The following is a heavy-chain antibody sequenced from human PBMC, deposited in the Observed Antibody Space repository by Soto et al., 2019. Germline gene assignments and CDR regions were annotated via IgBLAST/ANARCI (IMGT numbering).Heavy chain of an antibody. Sequence: GASVKVSCKASGHSFTGYYMHWVRQAPGQGPEWLGWINPNNGDTFYERKFQGRVTMTSDTSISTVYMELSRLTSDDTAVYFCARGGVIPAADDAFDFWGLGTLVTVSS. J-gene: IGHJ3*01. CDR3: ARGGVIPAADDAFDF. V-gene: IGHV1-2*02. CDR1: GHSFTGYY. CDR2: INPNNGDT. D-gene: IGHD2-2*01.